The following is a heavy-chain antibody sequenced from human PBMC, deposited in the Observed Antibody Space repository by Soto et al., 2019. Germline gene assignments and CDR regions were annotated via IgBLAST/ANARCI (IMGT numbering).Heavy chain of an antibody. D-gene: IGHD2-15*01. V-gene: IGHV3-11*06. Sequence: PGVSLRLSCAGSGFTFGDSYMSWIRQAPGKGLEWLSYISPGSRYPAYADSVKGRFTISRDNAKRSLYLQMMSLTAEDTAIYYCVRGGGGGLFDPWGQGTMVTVSS. CDR1: GFTFGDSY. J-gene: IGHJ5*02. CDR3: VRGGGGGLFDP. CDR2: ISPGSRYP.